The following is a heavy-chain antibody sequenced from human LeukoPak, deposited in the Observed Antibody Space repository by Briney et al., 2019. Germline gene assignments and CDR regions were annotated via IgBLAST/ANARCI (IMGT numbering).Heavy chain of an antibody. Sequence: GGSLRLSRAASVFTYTNYWMSWVRQAPGKGLEGVANIKQDGSDKQYVDSVQGRYTISRNNAKNSLYLQMNSLRAEDTAVYYCASNSLADDISNWNRPVDVWRKGTTVTVSS. D-gene: IGHD1-1*01. J-gene: IGHJ6*04. V-gene: IGHV3-7*01. CDR2: IKQDGSDK. CDR3: ASNSLADDISNWNRPVDV. CDR1: VFTYTNYW.